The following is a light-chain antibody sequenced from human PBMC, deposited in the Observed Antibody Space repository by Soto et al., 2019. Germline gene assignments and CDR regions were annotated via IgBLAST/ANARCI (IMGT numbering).Light chain of an antibody. CDR2: EVS. J-gene: IGLJ1*01. CDR3: CSYAGSSSYV. CDR1: SSDVGSYNL. V-gene: IGLV2-23*02. Sequence: QSALTQPASVSGSPGQSITISCTGTSSDVGSYNLVSWYQQHPGKAPKLMIYEVSKRPSGVSNRFSGSKSGNTASLTISGLQADDEAHYYCCSYAGSSSYVFGPGTKLTVL.